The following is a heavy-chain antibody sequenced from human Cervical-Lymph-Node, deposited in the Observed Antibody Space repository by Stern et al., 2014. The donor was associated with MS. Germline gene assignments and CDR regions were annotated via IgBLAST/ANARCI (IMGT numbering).Heavy chain of an antibody. D-gene: IGHD3-22*01. CDR3: AAEPMYYYDSVGAFDI. Sequence: QLGQSGPEVKKPGTSVKVSCKASGFTFTSSAVQWVRQARGPRLEWIGWNVVGSGNTNYAQKFQERVTITRDMSTSTAYMELSSLRSEDTAVYYCAAEPMYYYDSVGAFDIWGQGTMVTVSS. CDR1: GFTFTSSA. CDR2: NVVGSGNT. V-gene: IGHV1-58*01. J-gene: IGHJ3*02.